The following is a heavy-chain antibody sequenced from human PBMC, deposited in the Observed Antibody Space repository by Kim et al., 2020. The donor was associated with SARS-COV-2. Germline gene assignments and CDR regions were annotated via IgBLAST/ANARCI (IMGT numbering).Heavy chain of an antibody. CDR2: ISSSSSYI. D-gene: IGHD3-10*01. Sequence: GGSLRLSCAASGFTFSSYSMNWVRQAPGKGLEWVSSISSSSSYIYYADSVKGRFTISRDNAKNSLYLQMNSLRAEDTAVYYCARDVGTMVRGVILPKYYYGMDVWGQGTTVTVSS. V-gene: IGHV3-21*04. CDR3: ARDVGTMVRGVILPKYYYGMDV. CDR1: GFTFSSYS. J-gene: IGHJ6*01.